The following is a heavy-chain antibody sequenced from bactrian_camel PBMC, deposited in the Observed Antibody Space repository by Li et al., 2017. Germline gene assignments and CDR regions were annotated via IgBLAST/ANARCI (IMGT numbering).Heavy chain of an antibody. J-gene: IGHJ6*01. Sequence: HVQLVESGGGSALAGGSVRLSCAASGYTFNTYSWFRQAPGQEREGVAVIFTGAGSTYYSDSVKGRFTISRDDNANTVYLQMKDLNSNDTAMYMCAAEDPGVVVGCQNMSPRRAWGRGTQVTVS. D-gene: IGHD2*01. V-gene: IGHV3S1*01. CDR1: GYTFNTYS. CDR3: AAEDPGVVVGCQNMSPRRA. CDR2: IFTGAGST.